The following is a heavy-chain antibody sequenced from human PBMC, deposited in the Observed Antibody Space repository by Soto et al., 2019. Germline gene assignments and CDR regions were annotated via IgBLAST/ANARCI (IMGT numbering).Heavy chain of an antibody. CDR3: ARDASGYDRFSFEY. CDR1: GYTFTSYA. CDR2: INAGNGNR. D-gene: IGHD5-12*01. J-gene: IGHJ4*02. Sequence: ASVKVSCKASGYTFTSYAMHWLRQAPGQRLEWMGWINAGNGNRKYAQKFQGRVTITRDTSISTAYMELSRLRSDDTAVYYCARDASGYDRFSFEYWGQGTMVTVSS. V-gene: IGHV1-3*01.